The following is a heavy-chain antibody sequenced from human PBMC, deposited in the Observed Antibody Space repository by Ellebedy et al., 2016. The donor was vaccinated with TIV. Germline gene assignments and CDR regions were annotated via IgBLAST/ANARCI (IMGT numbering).Heavy chain of an antibody. J-gene: IGHJ4*02. CDR1: GGSISSSNSY. V-gene: IGHV4-61*02. Sequence: SETLSLTXTVSGGSISSSNSYWSWIRQPAGKGLEWIGLIYTSGSTNYNPSLKSRVTMSVDTSKNQFSLNLSSVTAADTAVYYCARESGYSSSLYDWGQGTLVTVSS. CDR3: ARESGYSSSLYD. D-gene: IGHD6-13*01. CDR2: IYTSGST.